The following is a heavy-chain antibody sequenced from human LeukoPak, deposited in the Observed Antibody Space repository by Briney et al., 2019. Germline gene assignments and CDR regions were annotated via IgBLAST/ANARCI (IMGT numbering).Heavy chain of an antibody. D-gene: IGHD6-13*01. V-gene: IGHV1-8*01. CDR3: ARGRTRSSWSFGY. Sequence: ASVKVSCKSSGYTFTSYDINWVRQATGQGLEWMGWMNPNSGNTGYAQKFQGRVTMTRNTSISTAYMELSSLRSEATAVYYCARGRTRSSWSFGYWGQGTLVTVSS. CDR2: MNPNSGNT. CDR1: GYTFTSYD. J-gene: IGHJ4*02.